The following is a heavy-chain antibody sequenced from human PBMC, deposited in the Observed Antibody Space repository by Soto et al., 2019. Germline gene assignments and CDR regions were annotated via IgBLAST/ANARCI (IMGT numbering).Heavy chain of an antibody. J-gene: IGHJ5*02. D-gene: IGHD6-13*01. CDR1: GYTFTGYY. CDR2: INPDNGVP. Sequence: AAVNVSCKACGYTFTGYYVNWARQAPGQGLEWMGWINPDNGVPNYAQKFQGRFTISRDNSKNTLYLQMNSLRAEDTAVYYCAKDTSRIAAALVSWGQGTLVTVSS. CDR3: AKDTSRIAAALVS. V-gene: IGHV1-2*02.